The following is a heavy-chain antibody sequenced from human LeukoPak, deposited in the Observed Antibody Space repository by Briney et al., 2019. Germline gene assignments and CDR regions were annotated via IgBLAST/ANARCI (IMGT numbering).Heavy chain of an antibody. D-gene: IGHD3-3*01. J-gene: IGHJ6*02. Sequence: SQTLSLTCTVSGGSISSGSYYWSWIRQPAGKGLEWLGRIYTSGSTNYNPSLKSRVTISVDTSKNQFSLKLSSVTAADTAVYYCARGLARAIFGVVIHYYYYGMDVWGQGTTVTVSS. V-gene: IGHV4-61*02. CDR3: ARGLARAIFGVVIHYYYYGMDV. CDR1: GGSISSGSYY. CDR2: IYTSGST.